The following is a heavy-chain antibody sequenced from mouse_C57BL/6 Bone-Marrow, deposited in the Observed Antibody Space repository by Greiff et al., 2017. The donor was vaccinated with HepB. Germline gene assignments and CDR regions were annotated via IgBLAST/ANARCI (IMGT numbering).Heavy chain of an antibody. CDR3: GRSGDGSDY. D-gene: IGHD1-1*01. CDR1: GYTFTSYG. J-gene: IGHJ2*01. V-gene: IGHV1-81*01. Sequence: QVHVQQSGAELVRPGASVKLSCKASGYTFTSYGISWVKQRTGQGLEWIGEIYPSSGNTYYNEKFKGKATLTADKSSSTAYMQLRSLTSEDSAVYFCGRSGDGSDYWGQGTTVTVSS. CDR2: IYPSSGNT.